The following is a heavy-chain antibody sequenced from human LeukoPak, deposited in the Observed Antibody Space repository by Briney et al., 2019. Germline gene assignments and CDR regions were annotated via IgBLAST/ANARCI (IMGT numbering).Heavy chain of an antibody. J-gene: IGHJ4*02. V-gene: IGHV4-61*02. D-gene: IGHD3-3*01. CDR3: ARGDYWSGYYFY. CDR1: GGSISSGSYY. Sequence: PSETLSLTCTVSGGSISSGSYYWRWIRQPAGKGLGWIGRIYTSGSTNYNPSLKSRVTISVDTSKNQFSLKLSSVTAADTAVYYCARGDYWSGYYFYWGQGTLVTVSS. CDR2: IYTSGST.